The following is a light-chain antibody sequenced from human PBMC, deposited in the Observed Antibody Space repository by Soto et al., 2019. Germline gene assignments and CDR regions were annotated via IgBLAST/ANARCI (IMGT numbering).Light chain of an antibody. CDR2: AAS. Sequence: VIWMTQSQSLLSASTGDRVTISCRMSQGISSYLAWYQQKPGKAPELLIYAASNFQSGVPSRFSGCGSGTHFTLTISSLQPEDFATYYCQQLHGYPIAFGQGTRLEIK. J-gene: IGKJ5*01. CDR1: QGISSY. V-gene: IGKV1D-8*03. CDR3: QQLHGYPIA.